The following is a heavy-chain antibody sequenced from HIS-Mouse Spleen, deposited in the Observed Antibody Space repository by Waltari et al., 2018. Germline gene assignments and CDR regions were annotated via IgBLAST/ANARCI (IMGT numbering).Heavy chain of an antibody. Sequence: QVQLVESGGGVVQPGRSLRLSCAASGFTFSSYGMHWGRQAPGKGLEWVAVISYDGSNKYYADSVKGRFTISRDNSKNTLYLQMNSLRAEDTAVYYCAKDRQQLGFDYWGQGTLVTVSS. J-gene: IGHJ4*02. CDR3: AKDRQQLGFDY. CDR1: GFTFSSYG. V-gene: IGHV3-30*18. D-gene: IGHD6-13*01. CDR2: ISYDGSNK.